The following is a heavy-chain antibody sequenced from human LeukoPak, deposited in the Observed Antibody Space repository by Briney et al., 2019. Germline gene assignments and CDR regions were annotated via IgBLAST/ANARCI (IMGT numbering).Heavy chain of an antibody. V-gene: IGHV1-3*01. J-gene: IGHJ4*02. CDR2: INADNGNT. CDR1: GYTFISYA. CDR3: ARVSHYFDNSGFYFILDY. Sequence: ASVKVSCKASGYTFISYAMHWVRQAPGQRLEWMGWINADNGNTKYSQKFQGRVTITRDTSATTVYMGLSRLTSEDTAVYYCARVSHYFDNSGFYFILDYWGQGTLVTVSS. D-gene: IGHD3-22*01.